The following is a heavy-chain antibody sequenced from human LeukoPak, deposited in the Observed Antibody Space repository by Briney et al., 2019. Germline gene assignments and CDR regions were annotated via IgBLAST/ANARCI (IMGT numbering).Heavy chain of an antibody. CDR1: GYTFTGYY. V-gene: IGHV1-2*02. CDR2: INPSSGGT. CDR3: ARGCSSTSCYTEDAFDI. J-gene: IGHJ3*02. Sequence: ASVKVSCTASGYTFTGYYMHWVRQAPGQGLGWMGWINPSSGGTNYAQKFQGRVTMTRDTYISTAYMELSRLRSDDTAVYYCARGCSSTSCYTEDAFDIWGQGTMVTVSS. D-gene: IGHD2-2*02.